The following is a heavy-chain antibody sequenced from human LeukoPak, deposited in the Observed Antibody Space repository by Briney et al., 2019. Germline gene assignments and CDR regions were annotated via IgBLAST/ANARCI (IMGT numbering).Heavy chain of an antibody. Sequence: GASVKVSCKASGGTFSSYAISWVRQAPGQGLEWMGGIIPIFGTANYAQKFQGRVTITADKSTSTAYMELSSLRSEDTAVYYCARDYSGYCSGGSCYSWFDPWGQGTLVTVSS. D-gene: IGHD2-15*01. CDR1: GGTFSSYA. CDR2: IIPIFGTA. J-gene: IGHJ5*02. CDR3: ARDYSGYCSGGSCYSWFDP. V-gene: IGHV1-69*06.